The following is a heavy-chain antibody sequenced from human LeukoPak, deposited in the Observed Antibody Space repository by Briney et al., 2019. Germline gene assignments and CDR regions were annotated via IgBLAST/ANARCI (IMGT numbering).Heavy chain of an antibody. Sequence: GGSLRLSCAASGFTFSSYAMSWVRQAPGKGLEWVSGISGSGGSTYYADSVKGRFTISRDTSKNTLYLQMNSLRAEDTAAYYCAKGGPHSSSSGSAEDFQHWGQGTLVTVSS. CDR1: GFTFSSYA. J-gene: IGHJ1*01. CDR3: AKGGPHSSSSGSAEDFQH. D-gene: IGHD6-6*01. CDR2: ISGSGGST. V-gene: IGHV3-23*01.